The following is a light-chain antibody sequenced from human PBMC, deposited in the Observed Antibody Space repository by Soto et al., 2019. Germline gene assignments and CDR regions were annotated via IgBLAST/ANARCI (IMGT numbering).Light chain of an antibody. V-gene: IGLV2-14*03. J-gene: IGLJ2*01. CDR1: SSDVGGYNY. CDR3: SSYTSSSTRV. CDR2: DVS. Sequence: QSALPQPASVSGSPGQSITIYCTGTSSDVGGYNYVSWYQQHPAKAPKLMIYDVSDRPSGVSNRFSGSKSGNTASLTISGLQAEDEADYYCSSYTSSSTRVFGGGTKLTVL.